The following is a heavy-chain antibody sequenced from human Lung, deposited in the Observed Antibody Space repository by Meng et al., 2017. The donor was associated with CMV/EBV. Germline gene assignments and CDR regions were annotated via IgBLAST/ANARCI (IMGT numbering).Heavy chain of an antibody. Sequence: AVKVSCXASGYTLTNYYIHWVRQAPGQGLEWMGIINPSDNTTIYAQKFQGRVTMTRDTSTSTVYMELSSLRSDDTALYYCARDLGYSSSWYFQYYFDCWGQGTLVTVSS. CDR2: INPSDNTT. CDR3: ARDLGYSSSWYFQYYFDC. CDR1: GYTLTNYY. V-gene: IGHV1-46*01. D-gene: IGHD6-13*01. J-gene: IGHJ4*03.